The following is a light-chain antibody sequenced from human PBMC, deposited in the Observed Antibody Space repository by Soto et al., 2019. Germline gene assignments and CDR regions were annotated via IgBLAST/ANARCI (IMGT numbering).Light chain of an antibody. J-gene: IGKJ2*01. CDR2: DAS. Sequence: DIQMTQSPSKLSASVGDRVTIASRASQSISTWLAWYQQKPGQAPKLLIYDASNLESGVPSRFSGSGSGTEFTLTVGSLQPDDFATYYCQQYNSFPSTFGQGTKLEI. CDR3: QQYNSFPST. V-gene: IGKV1-5*01. CDR1: QSISTW.